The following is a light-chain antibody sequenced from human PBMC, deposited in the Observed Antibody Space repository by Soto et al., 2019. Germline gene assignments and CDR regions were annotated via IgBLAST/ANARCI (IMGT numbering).Light chain of an antibody. CDR2: KAS. Sequence: DNQMTQSPSTLSASVGDRVTITCRASQSIGSWLAWYKQTPGEAPKLLIYKASSLESGVPSRFSGSGSGTDFTLTIRSLQPDDFATYYCQQYNTYPSTFGQGTKLDIK. CDR1: QSIGSW. V-gene: IGKV1-5*03. J-gene: IGKJ2*01. CDR3: QQYNTYPST.